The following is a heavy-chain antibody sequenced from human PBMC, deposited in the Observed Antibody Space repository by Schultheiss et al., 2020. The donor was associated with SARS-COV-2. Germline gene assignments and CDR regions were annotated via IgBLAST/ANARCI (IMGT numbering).Heavy chain of an antibody. CDR1: GGSISSYY. J-gene: IGHJ6*02. V-gene: IGHV4-59*12. CDR3: ARDRPGSGSYGYGMDV. CDR2: IYYSGST. Sequence: SETLSLTCTVSGGSISSYYWSWIRQPPGKGLEWIGYIYYSGSTYYNPSLKSRVTISLDTSKNQLSLKLSFVTAADTAVYYCARDRPGSGSYGYGMDVWGQGTTVTVSS. D-gene: IGHD3-10*01.